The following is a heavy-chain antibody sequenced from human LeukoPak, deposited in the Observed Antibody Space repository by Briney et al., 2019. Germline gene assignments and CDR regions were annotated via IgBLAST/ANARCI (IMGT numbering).Heavy chain of an antibody. CDR1: GFSFSGYA. CDR2: ISGSGGTI. J-gene: IGHJ4*02. D-gene: IGHD2-21*01. V-gene: IGHV3-23*01. CDR3: AKVLGSRIAVSDPFDY. Sequence: GSLRLSCAASGFSFSGYAMNWVRQARGRGREGVSAISGSGGTIFYADSVKGRFTISRDHSKNTVYLQMNSLRAEDTAVYYCAKVLGSRIAVSDPFDYWGQGTLVTVSS.